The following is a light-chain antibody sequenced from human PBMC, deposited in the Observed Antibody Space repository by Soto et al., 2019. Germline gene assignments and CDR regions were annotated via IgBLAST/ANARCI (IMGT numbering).Light chain of an antibody. V-gene: IGLV1-47*01. Sequence: QLVLTQPPSASETPGQRVTISCSGSSSNIGSNHVYWYQHLPGTAPKLLIYRNYLRPSGVPDRFSASKSATSASQAISGLRSDDEADYYCGAWDDSLSGWVFGGGTKLTVL. CDR2: RNY. J-gene: IGLJ3*02. CDR1: SSNIGSNH. CDR3: GAWDDSLSGWV.